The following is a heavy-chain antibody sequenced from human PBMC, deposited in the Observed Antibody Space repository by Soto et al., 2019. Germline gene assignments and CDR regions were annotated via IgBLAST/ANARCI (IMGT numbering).Heavy chain of an antibody. D-gene: IGHD3-10*01. CDR3: ARIGVVRGVTPTEGWFDP. J-gene: IGHJ5*02. CDR1: GFTLSNAGMG. CDR2: IFSNDEK. Sequence: SGPTLVNPTETLTLTCTVSGFTLSNAGMGVSWIRQPPGKALEWLAHIFSNDEKSYSTSLKSRLTISKDTSKSQVVLTMTNMDPVDTATYYCARIGVVRGVTPTEGWFDPWGQGTLVTVSS. V-gene: IGHV2-26*01.